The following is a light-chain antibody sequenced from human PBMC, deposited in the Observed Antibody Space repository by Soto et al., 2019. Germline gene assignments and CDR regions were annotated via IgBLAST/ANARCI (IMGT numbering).Light chain of an antibody. CDR2: DAS. CDR1: QSVRSY. Sequence: EIVLTQSPATLSLSPGERATLSCRASQSVRSYLAWYQQKPGQAPRLLIYDASNRATGIPARFSGSGSGTDFTLTISSLATEDFSVYYCQQRSNWPPEGTFGPGTKVDIK. J-gene: IGKJ3*01. V-gene: IGKV3-11*01. CDR3: QQRSNWPPEGT.